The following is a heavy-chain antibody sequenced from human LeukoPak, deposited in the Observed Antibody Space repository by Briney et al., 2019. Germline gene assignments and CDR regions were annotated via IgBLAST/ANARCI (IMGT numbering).Heavy chain of an antibody. CDR2: IWYDGSNK. J-gene: IGHJ4*02. CDR3: ASPLDYYGSGSPDY. CDR1: GFTFSDTA. V-gene: IGHV3-33*08. D-gene: IGHD3-10*01. Sequence: GGSLRLSCEASGFTFSDTAMHWVRQAPGKGLEWVAVIWYDGSNKYYADSVKGRFTISRDNSKNTLYLQMNSLRAEDTAVYYCASPLDYYGSGSPDYWGQGTLVTVSS.